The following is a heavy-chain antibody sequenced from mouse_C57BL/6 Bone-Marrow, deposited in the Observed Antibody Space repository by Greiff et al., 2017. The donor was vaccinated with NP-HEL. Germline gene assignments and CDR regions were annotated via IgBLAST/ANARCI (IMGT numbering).Heavy chain of an antibody. CDR3: ARLRLLRFPPYFDY. CDR1: GYTFTSYW. CDR2: IDPSDSYT. Sequence: QVQLQQPGAELVKPGASVKLSCKASGYTFTSYWMQWVKQRPGQGLEWIGEIDPSDSYTNYNQKFKGKATLTVDTSSSTAYMQLSSLTSEDSAVYYCARLRLLRFPPYFDYWGQGTTLTVSS. D-gene: IGHD1-1*01. J-gene: IGHJ2*01. V-gene: IGHV1-50*01.